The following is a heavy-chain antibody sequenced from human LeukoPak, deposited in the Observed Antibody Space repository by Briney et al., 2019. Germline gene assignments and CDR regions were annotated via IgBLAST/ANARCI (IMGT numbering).Heavy chain of an antibody. CDR1: GGTFSSYA. J-gene: IGHJ4*02. V-gene: IGHV1-69*04. D-gene: IGHD5-12*01. CDR2: IIPIFGIA. Sequence: SVKVSCKASGGTFSSYAISWVRQAPGQGLEWMGRIIPIFGIANYAQKFQGRVTITADKSTSTAYMELSSLRSEDTAVYYCARGYSGYDYGYFGYWGQGTLVTVSS. CDR3: ARGYSGYDYGYFGY.